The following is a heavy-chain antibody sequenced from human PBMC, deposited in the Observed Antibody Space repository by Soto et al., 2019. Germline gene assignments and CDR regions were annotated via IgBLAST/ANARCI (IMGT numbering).Heavy chain of an antibody. J-gene: IGHJ6*02. V-gene: IGHV3-11*01. CDR2: ISSSGSTI. D-gene: IGHD2-2*01. Sequence: PGRPLRLSCVVSGLTVSSNYMSWIRQAPGKGLEWVSYISSSGSTIYYADSVKGRFTISRDNAKNSLYLQMNSLRAEDTAVYYCARGDVADCISTSCPYGMDVWGQGTTVTVSS. CDR1: GLTVSSNY. CDR3: ARGDVADCISTSCPYGMDV.